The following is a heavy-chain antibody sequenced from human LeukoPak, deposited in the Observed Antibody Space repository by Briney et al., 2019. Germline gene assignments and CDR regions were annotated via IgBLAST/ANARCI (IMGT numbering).Heavy chain of an antibody. CDR1: GFTFSEFW. J-gene: IGHJ4*02. CDR2: IKEDGSKK. CDR3: ARHLNYYLDY. D-gene: IGHD3-10*01. V-gene: IGHV3-7*01. Sequence: GGSLRLSCAASGFTFSEFWMSWVRQAPGKGLEWLANIKEDGSKKYYVDSVKGRFTISRDNAKNTLYLQMNSLRAEDTAVYYCARHLNYYLDYWGQGTLVTVSS.